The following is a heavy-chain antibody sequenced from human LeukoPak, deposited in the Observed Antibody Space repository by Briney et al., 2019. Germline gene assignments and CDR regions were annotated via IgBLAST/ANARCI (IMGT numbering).Heavy chain of an antibody. V-gene: IGHV3-23*01. J-gene: IGHJ4*02. CDR3: AKDGFTMVRGVITPTYYFDY. D-gene: IGHD3-10*01. CDR2: ISGSGGST. Sequence: QAGGSLRLSCAASGFTFSSYAMSWVRQAPGKGLEWVSAISGSGGSTYYADSVKGRFTISRDNSKNTLYLEMNSLGAADTAVYYCAKDGFTMVRGVITPTYYFDYWGQGTLVTVSS. CDR1: GFTFSSYA.